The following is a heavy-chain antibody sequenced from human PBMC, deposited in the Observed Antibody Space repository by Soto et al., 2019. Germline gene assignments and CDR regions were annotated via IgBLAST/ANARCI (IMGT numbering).Heavy chain of an antibody. Sequence: GGSLRLSCAASGFTFSSYWMHWVRQAPGKGLVWVSRINIDGSSTSYADFVKGRFTISRDNAKNTLYLQMNSLRAEDTAGYYCARGGDYGDYGDYFDYWGQVTLVTVSA. CDR2: INIDGSST. CDR3: ARGGDYGDYGDYFDY. D-gene: IGHD4-17*01. V-gene: IGHV3-74*01. J-gene: IGHJ4*02. CDR1: GFTFSSYW.